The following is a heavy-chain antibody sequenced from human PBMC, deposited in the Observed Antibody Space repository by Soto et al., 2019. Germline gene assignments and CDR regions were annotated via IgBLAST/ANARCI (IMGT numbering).Heavy chain of an antibody. V-gene: IGHV1-69*13. CDR3: ARGVVADYYYYGMDV. D-gene: IGHD2-15*01. CDR1: GGTFSSYA. Sequence: SVKVSCKSSGGTFSSYAISWVRQAPGQGLEWMGGIIPIFGTANYAQKFQGRVTITADESTSTAYMELSSLRSEDTAVYYCARGVVADYYYYGMDVWGQGTTVTVSS. J-gene: IGHJ6*02. CDR2: IIPIFGTA.